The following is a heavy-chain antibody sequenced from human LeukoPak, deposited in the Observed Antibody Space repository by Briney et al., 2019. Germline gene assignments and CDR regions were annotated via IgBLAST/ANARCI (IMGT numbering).Heavy chain of an antibody. CDR1: GFTFSSYE. CDR2: ISSSGSTI. J-gene: IGHJ6*04. V-gene: IGHV3-48*03. D-gene: IGHD3-10*02. Sequence: GGSLRLSCAASGFTFSSYEMNWVRQAPGKGLEWVSYISSSGSTIYCADSVKGRFTISRDNAKNSLYLQMNSLRAEDTAVYYCAELGITMIGGVWGKGTTVTISS. CDR3: AELGITMIGGV.